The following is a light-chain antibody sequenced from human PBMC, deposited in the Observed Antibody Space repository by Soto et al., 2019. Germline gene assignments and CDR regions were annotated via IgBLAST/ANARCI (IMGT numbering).Light chain of an antibody. CDR3: QQYGSSPALT. CDR2: GAS. CDR1: QSVSSSY. Sequence: EIVLTQSPGTLSLSPGERATLSCRASQSVSSSYLAWYQQKPGQAPRLLIYGASSRATDILDRFSGSGSGTDFTLTISRLEPEDFAVYYCQQYGSSPALTFGQGTKVDIK. V-gene: IGKV3-20*01. J-gene: IGKJ1*01.